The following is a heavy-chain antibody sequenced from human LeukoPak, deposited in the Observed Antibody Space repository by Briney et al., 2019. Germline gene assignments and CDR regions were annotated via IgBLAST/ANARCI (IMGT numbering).Heavy chain of an antibody. CDR1: GGSISSGGYY. Sequence: SETLSLTCTVSGGSISSGGYYWSWIRQHPGKGLEWIGYIYYSGSTYHNPSLKSRVTISVDTSKNQFSLKLSSVTAADTAVYYCARTPNKIAAAGPHFDYWGQGTLVTVSS. V-gene: IGHV4-31*03. CDR3: ARTPNKIAAAGPHFDY. CDR2: IYYSGST. D-gene: IGHD6-13*01. J-gene: IGHJ4*02.